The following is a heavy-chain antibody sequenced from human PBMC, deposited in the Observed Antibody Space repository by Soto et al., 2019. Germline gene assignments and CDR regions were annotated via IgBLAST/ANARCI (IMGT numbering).Heavy chain of an antibody. J-gene: IGHJ6*02. D-gene: IGHD3-3*01. CDR3: ARARSITIFGVVGFEMDV. CDR1: GYTFTDYW. V-gene: IGHV5-10-1*01. CDR2: IDPSDSYT. Sequence: PGESLKISCKGSGYTFTDYWINWVRQMPGKGLEWMGRIDPSDSYTKYSPSFQGHVTISADKSISTAYLEWSSLEASDTAMYYCARARSITIFGVVGFEMDVWGQGTTVNVSS.